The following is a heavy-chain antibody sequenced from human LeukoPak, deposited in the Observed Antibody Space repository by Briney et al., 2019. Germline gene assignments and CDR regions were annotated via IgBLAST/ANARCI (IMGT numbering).Heavy chain of an antibody. D-gene: IGHD1-26*01. CDR2: ISYDGSNK. CDR1: GFTFSNNA. CDR3: AKSFGWWELRFDY. J-gene: IGHJ4*02. Sequence: GGSLRLSCAASGFTFSNNAMHWVRQAPGKGLEWVALISYDGSNKHYADSVKGRFTISRDNSKNTLYLQMNSLRAEDTAVYYCAKSFGWWELRFDYWGQGTLVTVSS. V-gene: IGHV3-30*18.